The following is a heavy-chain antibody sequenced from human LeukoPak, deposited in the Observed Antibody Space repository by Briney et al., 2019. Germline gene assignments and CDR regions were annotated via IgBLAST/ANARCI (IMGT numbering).Heavy chain of an antibody. CDR1: GITSSRYG. CDR2: INQDGSGK. Sequence: GCLSPSPLARGITSSRYGITWGWQAPGKGLEWVATINQDGSGKYYVDSVKGRFTISRDSAKNSLYLQMNSLTAEDTAVYYCANRIQLWFEFSGADYFDYWGQGTLVTVSS. J-gene: IGHJ4*02. V-gene: IGHV3-7*01. CDR3: ANRIQLWFEFSGADYFDY. D-gene: IGHD5-18*01.